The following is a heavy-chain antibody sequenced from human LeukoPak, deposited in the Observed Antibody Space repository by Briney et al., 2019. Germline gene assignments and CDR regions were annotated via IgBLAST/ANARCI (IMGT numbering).Heavy chain of an antibody. D-gene: IGHD3-3*01. J-gene: IGHJ3*02. V-gene: IGHV3-48*01. CDR1: GFTFSSYS. CDR2: ISSSSSTI. Sequence: GGSLRLSCAASGFTFSSYSMNWVRQAPGEGLEWVSYISSSSSTIYYADSVKGRFTISRDNAKNSLYLQMNSLRVEDTAVYYCARVFRPSLTVFIIRGAFDIWGQGTMVTVSS. CDR3: ARVFRPSLTVFIIRGAFDI.